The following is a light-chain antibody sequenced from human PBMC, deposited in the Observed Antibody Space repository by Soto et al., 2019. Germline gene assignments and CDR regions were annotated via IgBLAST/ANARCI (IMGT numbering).Light chain of an antibody. CDR2: EVS. CDR3: SSYTNTDPWV. V-gene: IGLV2-14*01. Sequence: QSALTQPASMSGSPGQSITISCTGTSSDVGGYRYVSWFQHHPGRAPKLMIYEVSNRPSGVSNRFSGSKSGNTASLTISGLQAEDEADYYCSSYTNTDPWVFGGGTKLTVL. J-gene: IGLJ3*02. CDR1: SSDVGGYRY.